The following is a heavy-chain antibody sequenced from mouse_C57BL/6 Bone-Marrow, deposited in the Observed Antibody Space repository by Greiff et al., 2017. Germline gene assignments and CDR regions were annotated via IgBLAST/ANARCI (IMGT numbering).Heavy chain of an antibody. J-gene: IGHJ3*01. CDR1: GYTFTSYW. CDR3: SNYDYSWFAY. CDR2: IYPGSGST. D-gene: IGHD2-4*01. V-gene: IGHV1-55*01. Sequence: QVQLQQPGAELVKPGASVKMSCTASGYTFTSYWITWVKQRPGQGLEWIGVIYPGSGSTNYNEKFKSKATLTVDTSSSTAYMQLSSLTSEDSAVYYCSNYDYSWFAYWGQGTLVTVSA.